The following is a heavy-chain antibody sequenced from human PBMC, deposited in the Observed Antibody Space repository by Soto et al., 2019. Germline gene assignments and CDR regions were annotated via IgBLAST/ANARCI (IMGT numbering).Heavy chain of an antibody. D-gene: IGHD3-16*02. CDR3: ARVTGGVWGSYSYPYYVDY. Sequence: ASVKVSCKASGYTFTSYGISWVLQAPGQGLEWMGWISAYNGNTNYAQKLQGRVTMTTDTSTSTAYMELRSLRSDDTAVYYCARVTGGVWGSYSYPYYVDYWGQGTMAPVS. J-gene: IGHJ4*02. CDR1: GYTFTSYG. V-gene: IGHV1-18*04. CDR2: ISAYNGNT.